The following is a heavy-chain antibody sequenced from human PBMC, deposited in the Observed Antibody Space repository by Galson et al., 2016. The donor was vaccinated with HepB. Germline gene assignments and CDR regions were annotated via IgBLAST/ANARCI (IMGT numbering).Heavy chain of an antibody. V-gene: IGHV4-31*03. D-gene: IGHD1/OR15-1a*01. J-gene: IGHJ3*02. CDR2: IYYSGST. CDR3: ARGESRTNAFDI. CDR1: GGSISSGGYY. Sequence: TLSLTCNVSGGSISSGGYYWNWIRQHPGKGLEWIAYIYYSGSTYYNPSLKSRITISLDKSKSQFSLKLTSVTAADTAVYSCARGESRTNAFDIWGQGTMVTVSS.